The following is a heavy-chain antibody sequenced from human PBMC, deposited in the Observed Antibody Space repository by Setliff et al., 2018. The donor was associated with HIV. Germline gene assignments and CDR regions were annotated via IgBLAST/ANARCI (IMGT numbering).Heavy chain of an antibody. V-gene: IGHV5-51*01. Sequence: GESLKISCKGSRYSFTNYWVGWVRQMPANGLEWMGLIWPDDSDTIYSPSFQGQVTMSADKSISTAYLQWSSLKASDTAMYYCARPRGGGEHYMDVWGKGTTVTVSS. CDR3: ARPRGGGEHYMDV. CDR1: RYSFTNYW. D-gene: IGHD3-16*01. J-gene: IGHJ6*03. CDR2: IWPDDSDT.